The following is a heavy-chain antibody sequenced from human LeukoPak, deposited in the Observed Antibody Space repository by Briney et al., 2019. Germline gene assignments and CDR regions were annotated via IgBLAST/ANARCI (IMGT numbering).Heavy chain of an antibody. CDR3: ARVSYYYDSSGYYYGLGDFDH. J-gene: IGHJ4*02. CDR1: GGSISSHY. Sequence: PSETLSLTCTVSGGSISSHYWSWIRQPPGKGLEWIGYIYYSGSTDYNPSLKSRVTISVDTSKNQFSLKLSSVTAADTAVYYCARVSYYYDSSGYYYGLGDFDHWGQGTLVTVSS. CDR2: IYYSGST. V-gene: IGHV4-59*11. D-gene: IGHD3-22*01.